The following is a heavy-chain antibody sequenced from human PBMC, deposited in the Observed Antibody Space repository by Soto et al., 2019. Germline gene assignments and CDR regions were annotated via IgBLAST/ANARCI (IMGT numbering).Heavy chain of an antibody. V-gene: IGHV3-23*01. CDR3: AKDRGDYDILTGPFDY. CDR1: GFTFSSYA. D-gene: IGHD3-9*01. Sequence: SLRLSCAASGFTFSSYAMSWVRQAQGKGLEWVSAISGSGGSTYYADSVKGRFTISRDNSKNTLYLQMNSLRAEDTAVYYCAKDRGDYDILTGPFDYWGQGTLVTGSS. J-gene: IGHJ4*02. CDR2: ISGSGGST.